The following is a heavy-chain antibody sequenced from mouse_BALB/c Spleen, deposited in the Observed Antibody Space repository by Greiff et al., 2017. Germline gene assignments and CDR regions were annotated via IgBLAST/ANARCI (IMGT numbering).Heavy chain of an antibody. V-gene: IGHV5-6-4*01. CDR1: GFTFSSYT. CDR3: TRHGDYAMDY. CDR2: ISSGGSYT. J-gene: IGHJ4*01. Sequence: EVKLEESGGGLVKPGGSLKLSCAASGFTFSSYTMSWVRQTPEKRLEWVATISSGGSYTYYPDSVKGRFTISRDNAKNTLYLQMSSLKSEDTAMYYCTRHGDYAMDYWGKGTSVTVSS.